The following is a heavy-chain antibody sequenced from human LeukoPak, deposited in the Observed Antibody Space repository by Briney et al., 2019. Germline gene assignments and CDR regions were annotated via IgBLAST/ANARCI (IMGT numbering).Heavy chain of an antibody. J-gene: IGHJ6*04. CDR1: GFTFSDHY. CDR2: ITNSGRDA. CDR3: GRGHFGLDV. V-gene: IGHV3-11*06. Sequence: GGSLRLSCAASGFTFSDHYMTWIRQAPGKGLEWVSYITNSGRDADYSDSVWGRFTTSRDNAKNSLYLQMNSLRPEDTAIYYCGRGHFGLDVWGKGTTVTVSS.